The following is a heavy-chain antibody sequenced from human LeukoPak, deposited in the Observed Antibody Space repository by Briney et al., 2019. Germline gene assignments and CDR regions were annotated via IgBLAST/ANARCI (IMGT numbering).Heavy chain of an antibody. J-gene: IGHJ5*02. D-gene: IGHD4-17*01. Sequence: SQTLSLTCTVSGGSISSGGYYWSWIRQHPGKGLEWIGYIYYSGSTYYNPSPKRRVTISVETAKNQLSLKLRSVTAADTAVYYCARGRKTTVTTTPLTWFDPWGQGTLVTVSS. CDR3: ARGRKTTVTTTPLTWFDP. CDR2: IYYSGST. V-gene: IGHV4-31*03. CDR1: GGSISSGGYY.